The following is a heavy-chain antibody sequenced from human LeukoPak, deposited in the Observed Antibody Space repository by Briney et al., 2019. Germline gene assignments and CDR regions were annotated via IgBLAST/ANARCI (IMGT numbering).Heavy chain of an antibody. CDR1: GFTFSSYA. J-gene: IGHJ4*02. Sequence: PGGSLRLSCAASGFTFSSYAMSWVRPAPGKGLEWVSAISGSGGSTYYADSVKGRFTISRDNSKNTLYLQMNSLRAEDTAVYYCAKELGYCSGGSCYSPGYYFDYWGQGTLVTVSS. CDR2: ISGSGGST. V-gene: IGHV3-23*01. CDR3: AKELGYCSGGSCYSPGYYFDY. D-gene: IGHD2-15*01.